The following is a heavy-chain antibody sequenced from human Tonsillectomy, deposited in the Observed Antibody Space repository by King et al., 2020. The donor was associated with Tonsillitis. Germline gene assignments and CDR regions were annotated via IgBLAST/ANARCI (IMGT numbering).Heavy chain of an antibody. Sequence: VQLQQWGAGLLKPSETLSLTCAVYGGSFSNYFWTWIRQSPGKGLEWIGDINHSGATTYNPSLKSRVTVSVDTFRKQFSLKLSSVTAAATAVYYCSRQKYGDSSWDAFDIWGQGTGVTVSS. CDR3: SRQKYGDSSWDAFDI. CDR2: INHSGAT. CDR1: GGSFSNYF. V-gene: IGHV4-34*01. J-gene: IGHJ3*02. D-gene: IGHD4-23*01.